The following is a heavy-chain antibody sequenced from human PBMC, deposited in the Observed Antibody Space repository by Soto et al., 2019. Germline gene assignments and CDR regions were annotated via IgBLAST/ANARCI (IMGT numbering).Heavy chain of an antibody. CDR2: IYSSGST. CDR3: ARGYCSGGSCYRYNFDY. D-gene: IGHD2-15*01. V-gene: IGHV4-59*01. CDR1: GGSISSYY. J-gene: IGHJ4*02. Sequence: PSETLSLTCTVSGGSISSYYWSWIRQPPGKGLEWIGYIYSSGSTNYNPSLKSRVTISVDTSKNRFSLKLNSVTAADTAVYYCARGYCSGGSCYRYNFDYWGQGTLVTVSS.